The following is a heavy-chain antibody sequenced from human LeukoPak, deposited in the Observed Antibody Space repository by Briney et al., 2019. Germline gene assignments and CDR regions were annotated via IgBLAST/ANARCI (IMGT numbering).Heavy chain of an antibody. D-gene: IGHD1-26*01. V-gene: IGHV4-4*02. Sequence: SGTLSLTCAVSGGSISSSNWWSWVRQPPGKGLEWIGEIYHSGSTNYNPSLKSRVTISVDKSKNQFSLKLSSVTAADTAVYYCARATKVGAGGRRYWYFDLWGRGTLVTVSS. CDR3: ARATKVGAGGRRYWYFDL. CDR2: IYHSGST. CDR1: GGSISSSNW. J-gene: IGHJ2*01.